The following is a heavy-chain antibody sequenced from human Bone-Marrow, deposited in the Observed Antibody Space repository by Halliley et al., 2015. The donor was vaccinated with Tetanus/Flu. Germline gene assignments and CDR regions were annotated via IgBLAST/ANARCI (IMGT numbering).Heavy chain of an antibody. CDR3: ANRGLLGSGRYGTIDY. D-gene: IGHD6-19*01. Sequence: STISASGISTYMADPVKGPFTISRDKAKNTLHLQMNSLRAEDTAVYYCANRGLLGSGRYGTIDYWGQGISVTVSS. J-gene: IGHJ4*02. CDR2: ISASGIST. V-gene: IGHV3-23*01.